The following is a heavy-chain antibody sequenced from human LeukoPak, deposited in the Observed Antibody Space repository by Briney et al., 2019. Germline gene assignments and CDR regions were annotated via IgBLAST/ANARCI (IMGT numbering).Heavy chain of an antibody. CDR1: RFTFSNYN. D-gene: IGHD5-12*01. J-gene: IGHJ4*02. V-gene: IGHV3-33*06. Sequence: GGSLRLSCAASRFTFSNYNMHWVRQAPGKGLEWVAVIWHDGKTLFYADSVKGRFTISRDNSKNTLFLEMNSLRAEDTAVYFCAKNAMIYSGYDYSHYFDYWGQGTLVTVSS. CDR2: IWHDGKTL. CDR3: AKNAMIYSGYDYSHYFDY.